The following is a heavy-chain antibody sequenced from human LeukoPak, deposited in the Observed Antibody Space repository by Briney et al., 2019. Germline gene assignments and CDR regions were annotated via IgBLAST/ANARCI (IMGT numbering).Heavy chain of an antibody. CDR2: IYTSGST. CDR1: GGSISSYY. V-gene: IGHV4-4*07. D-gene: IGHD3-22*01. CDR3: AWNYYDSNGYRYFDY. Sequence: PSETLSLTCTVSGGSISSYYWSWIRQPAGKGLEWIGRIYTSGSTNYNPSLKSRVTISVDKSKNQFSLKLSSVTAADTAVYYCAWNYYDSNGYRYFDYWGQGTLVTVSS. J-gene: IGHJ4*02.